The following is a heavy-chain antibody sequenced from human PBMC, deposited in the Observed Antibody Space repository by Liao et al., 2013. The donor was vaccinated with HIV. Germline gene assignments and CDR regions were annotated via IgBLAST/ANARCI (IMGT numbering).Heavy chain of an antibody. D-gene: IGHD3-10*01. CDR1: GDSITSYY. J-gene: IGHJ6*03. CDR2: FSSGSI. Sequence: QVQLQESGPGLVKPSETLSLTCTVSGDSITSYYWSWIRQPAGKGLEWIGRFSSGSINYNSSLKNRVTMSLDTSKNQFSLKLSSVTAADTAVYYCARTRRHYGSKIVHYYYFYMDVWGKGPRSPSP. CDR3: ARTRRHYGSKIVHYYYFYMDV. V-gene: IGHV4-4*07.